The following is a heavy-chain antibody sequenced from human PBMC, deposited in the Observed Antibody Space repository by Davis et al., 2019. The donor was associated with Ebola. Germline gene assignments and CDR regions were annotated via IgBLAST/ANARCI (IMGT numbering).Heavy chain of an antibody. Sequence: SETLSLTCAVYGGSFSGYYWSWIRQPPGKGLEWIGEIYHSGSTNYNPSLKSRVTISVDKSKNQFSLKLSSVTAADTAVYYCASVLLYYYDSSGYYRGHYFDYWGQGTLVTVSS. D-gene: IGHD3-22*01. CDR2: IYHSGST. J-gene: IGHJ4*02. V-gene: IGHV4-34*01. CDR3: ASVLLYYYDSSGYYRGHYFDY. CDR1: GGSFSGYY.